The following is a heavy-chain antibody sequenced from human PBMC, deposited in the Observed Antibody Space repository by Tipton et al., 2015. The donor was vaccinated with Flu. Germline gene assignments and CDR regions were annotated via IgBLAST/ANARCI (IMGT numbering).Heavy chain of an antibody. V-gene: IGHV4-61*01. CDR3: ARAPHWLSFAFDI. CDR2: IYYSGTT. Sequence: TLSLTCTVSGGSVSSGYYYWTWIRQPPGKALEWIGYIYYSGTTNYNPSLKSRVTISVDTSKTQLSLKLSSVTAADTAVYFCARAPHWLSFAFDIWGQGTTVTVSS. CDR1: GGSVSSGYYY. J-gene: IGHJ3*02. D-gene: IGHD3-9*01.